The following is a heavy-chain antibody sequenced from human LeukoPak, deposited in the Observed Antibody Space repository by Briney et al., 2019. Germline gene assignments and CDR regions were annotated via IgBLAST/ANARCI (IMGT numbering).Heavy chain of an antibody. D-gene: IGHD2-15*01. CDR3: ARENLGYCTGGSCYHFDY. V-gene: IGHV4-30-4*07. Sequence: PSETLSLTCAVSGGSISSGGYSWSWIRQPPGKGLEWIGYIYYSGNTCYNPSLKSRIIISVDTSKNQFSLKLSSVTAADTAVYYSARENLGYCTGGSCYHFDYWGQGTLVTVSS. J-gene: IGHJ4*02. CDR1: GGSISSGGYS. CDR2: IYYSGNT.